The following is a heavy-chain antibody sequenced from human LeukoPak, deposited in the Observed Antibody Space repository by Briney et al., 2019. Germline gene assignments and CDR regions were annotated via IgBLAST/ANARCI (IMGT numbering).Heavy chain of an antibody. V-gene: IGHV4-34*11. J-gene: IGHJ6*03. Sequence: SETLSLTCAVYGGSFSGYYWSWIRQPPGKGLEWIGYIYYSGSTNYNPSLKSRVAMSVDTSKNQFSLKLSSVTAADTAVYFCARSVEGYCRGGSCYNYYYYMDVWGKGTTVTVSS. CDR1: GGSFSGYY. CDR2: IYYSGST. CDR3: ARSVEGYCRGGSCYNYYYYMDV. D-gene: IGHD2-15*01.